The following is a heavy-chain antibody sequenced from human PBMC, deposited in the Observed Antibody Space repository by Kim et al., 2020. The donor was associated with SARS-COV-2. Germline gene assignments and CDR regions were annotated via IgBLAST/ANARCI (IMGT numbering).Heavy chain of an antibody. V-gene: IGHV3-74*01. J-gene: IGHJ4*02. CDR3: ARFAVVTGGDY. Sequence: GYADTGKGRFTISRDNAKSTLYLQMDSRTDDDTAVYYGARFAVVTGGDYWGQGTLVTVSS. D-gene: IGHD2-21*01.